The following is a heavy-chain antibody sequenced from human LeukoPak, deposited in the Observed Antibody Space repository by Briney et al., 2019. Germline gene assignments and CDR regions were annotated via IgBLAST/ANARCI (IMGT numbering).Heavy chain of an antibody. CDR2: ISYDGSKK. V-gene: IGHV3-30*18. CDR3: AKDGGGAYCGGDCFPYYLDY. D-gene: IGHD2-21*02. CDR1: GFTFSSYG. Sequence: PGGSLRLSCAASGFTFSSYGMHWVRQAPGKGLEWVAVISYDGSKKYYADSVKGRSTISRDNSKNTLYLQMNSLSAEDTAVYYCAKDGGGAYCGGDCFPYYLDYWGQGTLVTVSS. J-gene: IGHJ4*02.